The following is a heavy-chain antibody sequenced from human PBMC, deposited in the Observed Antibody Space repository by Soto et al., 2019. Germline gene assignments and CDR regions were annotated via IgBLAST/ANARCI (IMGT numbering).Heavy chain of an antibody. CDR3: ARAHYGDYGYGMDV. J-gene: IGHJ6*02. CDR1: GGSFSGYY. Sequence: SETLSLTCAVYGGSFSGYYWSWIRQPPGKGLEWIGEINHSGSTYYNPSLKSRVTISVDRSKNQFSLKLSSVTAADTAVYYCARAHYGDYGYGMDVWGQGTTVTV. V-gene: IGHV4-34*01. D-gene: IGHD4-17*01. CDR2: INHSGST.